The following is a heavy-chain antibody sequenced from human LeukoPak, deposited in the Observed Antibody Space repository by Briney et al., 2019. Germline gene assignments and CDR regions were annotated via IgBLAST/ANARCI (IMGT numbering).Heavy chain of an antibody. D-gene: IGHD3-22*01. Sequence: SETLSLTCAVYGGSFSGYYWSWIRQPPGKGLEWIGEINHSGSTNYNPSLKSRVTISVDTSKNQFSLKLSSVTAADTAVYYCARIQRDDSSGYYPGVDYWGQGTLVIVSS. CDR3: ARIQRDDSSGYYPGVDY. V-gene: IGHV4-34*01. J-gene: IGHJ4*02. CDR2: INHSGST. CDR1: GGSFSGYY.